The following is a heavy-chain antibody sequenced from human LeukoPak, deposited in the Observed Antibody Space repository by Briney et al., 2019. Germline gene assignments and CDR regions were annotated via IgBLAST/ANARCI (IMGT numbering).Heavy chain of an antibody. D-gene: IGHD6-13*01. V-gene: IGHV4-59*08. CDR3: AREYSSSWYGPEVFDP. J-gene: IGHJ5*02. CDR1: GGSIRSYY. Sequence: PSETLSLTCSVSGGSIRSYYWSWIRQPPGKGLEWIGYIYYSGSTNYNPSLKSRVTISVDTSKNQFSLKLSSVTAADTAVYYCAREYSSSWYGPEVFDPWGQGTLVTVSS. CDR2: IYYSGST.